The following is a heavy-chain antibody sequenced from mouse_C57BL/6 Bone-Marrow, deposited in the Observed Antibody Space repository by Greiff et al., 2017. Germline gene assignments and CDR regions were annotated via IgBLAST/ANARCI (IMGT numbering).Heavy chain of an antibody. CDR2: IRLKSDNYAT. D-gene: IGHD2-4*01. CDR1: GFTFSNYW. J-gene: IGHJ3*01. V-gene: IGHV6-3*01. Sequence: EVMLVESGGGLVQPGGSMKLSCVASGFTFSNYWMNWVRQSPEKGLEWVAQIRLKSDNYATNYAESVKGRFTISRDDSKSSVYLQMNNLRAEDTGIYYCTPYYDRFAYWGQGTLVTVSA. CDR3: TPYYDRFAY.